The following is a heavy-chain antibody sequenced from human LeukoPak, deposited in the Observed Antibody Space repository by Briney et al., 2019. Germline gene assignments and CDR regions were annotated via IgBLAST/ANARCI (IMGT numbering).Heavy chain of an antibody. CDR1: GDSISSSRYY. D-gene: IGHD6-13*01. V-gene: IGHV4-39*01. J-gene: IGHJ1*01. Sequence: SETLSLTCTVSGDSISSSRYYWAWIRQPPGKGLEWIGSITSGGATSYTPSLKGRVTITADTSKNQFSLKLTSVTAADTALYYCATRIAAAASEYFQHWGQGTLLTVSS. CDR3: ATRIAAAASEYFQH. CDR2: ITSGGAT.